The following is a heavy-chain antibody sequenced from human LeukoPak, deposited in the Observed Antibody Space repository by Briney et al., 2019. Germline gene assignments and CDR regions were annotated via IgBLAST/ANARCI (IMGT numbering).Heavy chain of an antibody. CDR1: GFTFSSYG. CDR2: ISSSSSTI. CDR3: AREKVVTNYYYYGMDV. Sequence: GGPLNLSGPASGFTFSSYGRNWSRKPPGKGWEWFSYISSSSSTIYYADSVKGRFTISRDNAKNSLYLQMNSLRAEDTAVYYCAREKVVTNYYYYGMDVWGQGTTVTVSS. D-gene: IGHD4-11*01. V-gene: IGHV3-48*01. J-gene: IGHJ6*02.